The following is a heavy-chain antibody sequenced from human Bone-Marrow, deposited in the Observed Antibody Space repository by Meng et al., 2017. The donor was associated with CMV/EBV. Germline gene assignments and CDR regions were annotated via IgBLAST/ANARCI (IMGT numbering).Heavy chain of an antibody. Sequence: GESLKISCAASGFTFSSYSMNWVRQAPGKGLEWVSSISSSSSYIYYADSVKGRFTISRDNAKNSLYLQMNSLRAEDTAVYYCARSPIVATNFDYWGQGTLVTVS. D-gene: IGHD5-12*01. CDR3: ARSPIVATNFDY. V-gene: IGHV3-21*01. CDR2: ISSSSSYI. CDR1: GFTFSSYS. J-gene: IGHJ4*02.